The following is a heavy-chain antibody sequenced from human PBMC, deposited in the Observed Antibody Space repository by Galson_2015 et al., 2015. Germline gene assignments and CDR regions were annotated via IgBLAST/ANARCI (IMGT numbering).Heavy chain of an antibody. CDR3: ARDDITGTTGGMDV. V-gene: IGHV1-3*01. Sequence: ASGHTFTSYAMHWVRQAPGQRLEWMGWINAGNGNTKYSQKFQGRVTITRDTSASTAYMELSSLRSEDTAVYYCARDDITGTTGGMDVWGQGTTVTVSS. CDR1: GHTFTSYA. CDR2: INAGNGNT. J-gene: IGHJ6*02. D-gene: IGHD1-7*01.